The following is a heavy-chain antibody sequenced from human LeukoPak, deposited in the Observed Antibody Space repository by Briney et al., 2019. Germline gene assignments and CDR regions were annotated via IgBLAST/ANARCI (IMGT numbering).Heavy chain of an antibody. CDR2: IIPIFGTA. J-gene: IGHJ5*02. D-gene: IGHD6-13*01. V-gene: IGHV1-69*13. CDR1: GDTFTSYA. CDR3: ARAHNIAAAGTSWFDP. Sequence: ASVKVSCKASGDTFTSYAISWVRQATGQGLEWMGGIIPIFGTANYAQKFQGRVTITADESTSTAYMELSSLRSDDTAVYYCARAHNIAAAGTSWFDPWGQGTLVTVSS.